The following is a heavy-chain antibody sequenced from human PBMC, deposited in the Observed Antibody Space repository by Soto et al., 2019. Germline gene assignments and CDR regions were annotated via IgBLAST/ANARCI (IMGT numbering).Heavy chain of an antibody. V-gene: IGHV4-39*01. J-gene: IGHJ4*02. CDR3: ARQEDSSSWYRAYYFDY. CDR1: GGSISNSGYY. D-gene: IGHD6-13*01. CDR2: IYYSGST. Sequence: PSETLSLTCTVSGGSISNSGYYWGWIRQPPGKGLEWIGSIYYSGSTYYSPSLKSRVTISVDTSKNQFSLNLTSVTAADTAVYFCARQEDSSSWYRAYYFDYWGQGTLVTVSS.